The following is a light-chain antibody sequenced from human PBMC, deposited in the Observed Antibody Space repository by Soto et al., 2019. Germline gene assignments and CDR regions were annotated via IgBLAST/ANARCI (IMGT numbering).Light chain of an antibody. Sequence: MQMTQSPSSLSASVGDRVTITCQASQDISNYLNWYQQKPGKAPKLLIYDASNLETGVPSRFSGSGSGTDFTFTISSLQPEDIATYYWQQYDNLPITFGQGTRLEIK. CDR3: QQYDNLPIT. J-gene: IGKJ5*01. V-gene: IGKV1-33*01. CDR2: DAS. CDR1: QDISNY.